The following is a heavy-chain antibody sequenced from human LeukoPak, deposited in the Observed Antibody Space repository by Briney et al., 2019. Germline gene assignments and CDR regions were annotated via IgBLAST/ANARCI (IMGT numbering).Heavy chain of an antibody. J-gene: IGHJ3*02. V-gene: IGHV1-2*02. Sequence: GASVKVSCKTSGYTFTNYGISWVRQAPGQGLEWMGWINPNSGGTNYAQKFQGRVTMTRDTSISTAYMELSRLRSDDTAVYYCAREGYYDSSGYRDAFDIWGQGTMVTVSS. D-gene: IGHD3-22*01. CDR3: AREGYYDSSGYRDAFDI. CDR2: INPNSGGT. CDR1: GYTFTNYG.